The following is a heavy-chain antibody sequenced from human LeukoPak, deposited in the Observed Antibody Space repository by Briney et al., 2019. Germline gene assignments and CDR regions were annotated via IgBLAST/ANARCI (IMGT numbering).Heavy chain of an antibody. CDR3: ARDSFVVVPAAIGYYYGMDV. D-gene: IGHD2-2*02. Sequence: ASVKVSCKASGYSFTSYYIHWVRQAPGQGLEWMGWINPNSGGTNYAQKFQGRVTMTRDTSISTAYMELSRLRSDDTAVYYCARDSFVVVPAAIGYYYGMDVWGQGTTVTVSS. J-gene: IGHJ6*02. CDR2: INPNSGGT. CDR1: GYSFTSYY. V-gene: IGHV1-2*02.